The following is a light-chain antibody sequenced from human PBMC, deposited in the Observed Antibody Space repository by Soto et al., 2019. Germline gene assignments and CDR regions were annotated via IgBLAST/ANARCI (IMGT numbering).Light chain of an antibody. CDR1: SSDVGGYNY. CDR3: CSYASSYTYV. V-gene: IGLV2-11*01. Sequence: QSALTQPRSVSGSPGQSVTISCTGTSSDVGGYNYVSWYQQHPGKAPKLMIYDVSKRPSGVPDRFSGSKSGNTASLTISGLQAEDEADYYCCSYASSYTYVVGTGTKLTVL. CDR2: DVS. J-gene: IGLJ1*01.